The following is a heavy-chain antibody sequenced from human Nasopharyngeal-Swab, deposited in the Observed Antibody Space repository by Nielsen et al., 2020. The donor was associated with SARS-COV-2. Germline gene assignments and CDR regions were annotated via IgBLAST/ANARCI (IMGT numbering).Heavy chain of an antibody. D-gene: IGHD6-19*01. CDR2: ISSSGSTI. V-gene: IGHV3-11*01. Sequence: WIRQPPGKGLEWVSYISSSGSTIYYADSVKGRFTISRDNAKSSLYLQMNSLRAEDTAVYYCARGPWLTPYYFDYWGQGTLVTVSS. CDR3: ARGPWLTPYYFDY. J-gene: IGHJ4*02.